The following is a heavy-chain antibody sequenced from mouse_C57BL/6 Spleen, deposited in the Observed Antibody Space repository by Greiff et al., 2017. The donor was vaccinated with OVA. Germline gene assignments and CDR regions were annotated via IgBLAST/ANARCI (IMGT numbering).Heavy chain of an antibody. V-gene: IGHV1-39*01. D-gene: IGHD1-1*01. CDR1: GYSFTDYN. CDR2: INPNYGTT. CDR3: ARSSYGSNDVGDFDY. Sequence: EVQLQQSGPELVKPGASVKISCKASGYSFTDYNMNWVKQSNGKSLEWIGVINPNYGTTSYNQKFKGKATLTVDQSSSTAYMQVNSLTSEDSAVYYCARSSYGSNDVGDFDYWGQGTTLTVSS. J-gene: IGHJ2*01.